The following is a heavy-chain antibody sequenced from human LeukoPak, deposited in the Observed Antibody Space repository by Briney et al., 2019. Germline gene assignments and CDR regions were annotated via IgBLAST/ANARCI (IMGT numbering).Heavy chain of an antibody. Sequence: SETLSLTCTVSGGSISSYYWSWIRQPPGKGLEWIGYIYYSGSTNYNPSLKSRVTISVDTSKNQFSLKLSSVTAADTAVYYCARDQPPYYDILTGSNAFDIWGQGTMVTVSS. CDR1: GGSISSYY. V-gene: IGHV4-59*01. CDR2: IYYSGST. J-gene: IGHJ3*02. D-gene: IGHD3-9*01. CDR3: ARDQPPYYDILTGSNAFDI.